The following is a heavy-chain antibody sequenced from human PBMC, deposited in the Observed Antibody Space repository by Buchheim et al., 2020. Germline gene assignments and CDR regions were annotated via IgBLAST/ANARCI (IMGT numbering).Heavy chain of an antibody. Sequence: QLVQSGAEVKRPGSSVKVSCRASGGTFSSAVIGWVRHAPGHGLEWMGGIIPVFGTLHSAQKFQGRLSIAPARSTSTVYLELSSLTSDDTAVYFCARGDDLWGRGTL. D-gene: IGHD3-16*01. J-gene: IGHJ2*01. CDR1: GGTFSSAV. CDR2: IIPVFGTL. V-gene: IGHV1-69*06. CDR3: ARGDDL.